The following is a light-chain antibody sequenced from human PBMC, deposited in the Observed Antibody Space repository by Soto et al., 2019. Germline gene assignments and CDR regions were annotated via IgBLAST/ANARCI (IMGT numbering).Light chain of an antibody. Sequence: QPVLNQPPSASGTTGQRVTISCSKSSSNIGSNTVNWYQQLPGTAPKLLIYGNNQRPSGVPDRFSGSKSGTSASLAISGLHSEDEADYYCAAWDDSLNAYVFGTGTKVTVL. J-gene: IGLJ1*01. CDR1: SSNIGSNT. CDR2: GNN. V-gene: IGLV1-44*01. CDR3: AAWDDSLNAYV.